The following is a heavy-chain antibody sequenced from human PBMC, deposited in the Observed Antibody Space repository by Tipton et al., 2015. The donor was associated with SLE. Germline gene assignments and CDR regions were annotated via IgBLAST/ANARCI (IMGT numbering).Heavy chain of an antibody. CDR1: GDTISDHY. Sequence: TLSLTCTVSGDTISDHYWSWIRQPPGKGLEWIGYIYTSGSTNYNPSLKSRVTISVDTSNNQLSLKLTSVTAADTAVYYCARGAKERITLVRVRPYYFDYWGQGSLVTVSS. J-gene: IGHJ4*01. D-gene: IGHD3-10*01. CDR3: ARGAKERITLVRVRPYYFDY. CDR2: IYTSGST. V-gene: IGHV4-4*08.